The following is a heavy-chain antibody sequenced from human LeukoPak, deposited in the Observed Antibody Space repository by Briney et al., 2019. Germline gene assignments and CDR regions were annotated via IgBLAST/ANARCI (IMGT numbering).Heavy chain of an antibody. CDR2: ISGSGGST. V-gene: IGHV3-23*01. D-gene: IGHD4/OR15-4a*01. Sequence: PGGSLRLSCAASGFTFSSYGMSWVRPAQGQGLEWVSAISGSGGSTYYADSVKGRFTISRDNSKNTLYLQRNGLRAEDTAVYYCAKSQVRYDYMDVWGKGTTVTISS. CDR3: AKSQVRYDYMDV. CDR1: GFTFSSYG. J-gene: IGHJ6*03.